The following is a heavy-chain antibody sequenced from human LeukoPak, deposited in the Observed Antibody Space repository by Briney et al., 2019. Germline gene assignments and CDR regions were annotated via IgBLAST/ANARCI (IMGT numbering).Heavy chain of an antibody. CDR3: ARDPINPSGSNEGDFDY. D-gene: IGHD1-26*01. CDR2: IYSGGST. J-gene: IGHJ4*02. CDR1: GFTFGDYA. V-gene: IGHV3-66*01. Sequence: GSLRLSCTASGFTFGDYAMSWVRQAPGKRLEWVAVIYSGGSTYYADSVKGRFTISRDNSKNALNLQMNSLRAEDTAVYYCARDPINPSGSNEGDFDYWGQGNLVTVSS.